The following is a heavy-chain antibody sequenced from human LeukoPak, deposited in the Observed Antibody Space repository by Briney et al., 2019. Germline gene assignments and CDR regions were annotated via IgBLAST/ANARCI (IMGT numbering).Heavy chain of an antibody. V-gene: IGHV3-74*01. Sequence: AGGSLRLSCAASGFTFSSYWMHWVRQAPGKGLVWVSGINSDRTSPIYADSVKGRFTISRDNAKKTLYLQMNSLRAEDTAVYYCARRGVRGVKALNLFDYWGQGTLVTVSS. CDR3: ARRGVRGVKALNLFDY. CDR2: INSDRTSP. J-gene: IGHJ4*02. CDR1: GFTFSSYW. D-gene: IGHD3-10*01.